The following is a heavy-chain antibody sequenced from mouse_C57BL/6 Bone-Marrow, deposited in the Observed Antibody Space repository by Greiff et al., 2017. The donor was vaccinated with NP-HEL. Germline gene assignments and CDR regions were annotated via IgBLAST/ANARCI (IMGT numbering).Heavy chain of an antibody. CDR1: GFSLTSYG. J-gene: IGHJ3*01. Sequence: VKLQQSGPGLVQPLQSLSITCTVSGFSLTSYGVHWVRQSPGKGLEWLGVIWSGGSTDFNAAFISRPSISKVNSKGQVFFKMNSLQADDTAIYYCAGCHDSYLFAYWGQGTLVTVSA. CDR2: IWSGGST. D-gene: IGHD2-3*01. CDR3: AGCHDSYLFAY. V-gene: IGHV2-2*01.